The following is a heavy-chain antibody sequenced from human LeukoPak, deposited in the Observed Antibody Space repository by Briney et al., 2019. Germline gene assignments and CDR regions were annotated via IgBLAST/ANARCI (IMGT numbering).Heavy chain of an antibody. CDR3: AKEGDLLGDTYYFGS. Sequence: GGSLRLSCAASGFTFSSYSMNWVRQAPGKGLEWVTFIRNDGSDKYYADSVKGRFTVSRDNSKNMVYLQMNSLRIEDAAVYYCAKEGDLLGDTYYFGSWGQGTLVTVSS. CDR1: GFTFSSYS. J-gene: IGHJ4*02. CDR2: IRNDGSDK. V-gene: IGHV3-30*02. D-gene: IGHD1-26*01.